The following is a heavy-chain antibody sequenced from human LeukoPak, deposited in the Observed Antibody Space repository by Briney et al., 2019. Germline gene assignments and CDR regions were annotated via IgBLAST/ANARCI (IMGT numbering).Heavy chain of an antibody. CDR3: AKRMDSSGYLSRSYDY. V-gene: IGHV3-23*01. Sequence: GGSLRLSCAASGFTFSSYAMSWVRQAPGKGLEWVSAISGSGGSTYYADSVKGRFAISRDNSKNTLYLEMNSLRAEDTAVYYCAKRMDSSGYLSRSYDYWGQGTLVTVSS. D-gene: IGHD3-22*01. CDR1: GFTFSSYA. J-gene: IGHJ4*02. CDR2: ISGSGGST.